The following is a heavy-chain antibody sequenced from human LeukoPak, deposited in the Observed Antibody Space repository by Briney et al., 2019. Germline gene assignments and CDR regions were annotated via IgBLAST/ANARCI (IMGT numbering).Heavy chain of an antibody. CDR1: GFTFSSYA. D-gene: IGHD4-23*01. CDR2: ISGSGGST. Sequence: PGGSLRLSCAASGFTFSSYAMSWVRQAPGKGLEWVSAISGSGGSTYYADSVKGRFTISRDNSKNTLSLQMNSLRPEDTAVYYCAKGDAGGGNVFDYWGQGTLVTVSS. J-gene: IGHJ4*02. CDR3: AKGDAGGGNVFDY. V-gene: IGHV3-23*01.